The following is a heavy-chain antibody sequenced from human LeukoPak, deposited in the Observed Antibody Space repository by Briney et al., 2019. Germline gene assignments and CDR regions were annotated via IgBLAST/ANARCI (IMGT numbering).Heavy chain of an antibody. CDR1: GGSISSYY. CDR2: IYYSGST. Sequence: SETLSLTCTVSGGSISSYYLSWIRQPPGRGLEWIVYIYYSGSTNYNPSLKSRVTISVDTSKNQFSLNLNSVTAADTAVYYCARVDDYYDSSGYSYWGQGTLVTVSS. J-gene: IGHJ4*02. CDR3: ARVDDYYDSSGYSY. D-gene: IGHD3-22*01. V-gene: IGHV4-59*08.